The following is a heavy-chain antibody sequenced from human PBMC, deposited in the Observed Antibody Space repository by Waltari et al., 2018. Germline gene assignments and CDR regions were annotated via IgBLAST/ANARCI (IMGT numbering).Heavy chain of an antibody. CDR2: IWYDGSNK. D-gene: IGHD6-6*01. V-gene: IGHV3-33*01. Sequence: QVQLVESGGGVVQPGRSLRLSCAASGFTFSSYGMPWVRQAPGKGLEWVAVIWYDGSNKYYADSVKGRFTISRDNSKNTLYLQMNSLRAEDTAVYYCARGWSEAARGDYWGQGTLVTVSS. CDR3: ARGWSEAARGDY. J-gene: IGHJ4*02. CDR1: GFTFSSYG.